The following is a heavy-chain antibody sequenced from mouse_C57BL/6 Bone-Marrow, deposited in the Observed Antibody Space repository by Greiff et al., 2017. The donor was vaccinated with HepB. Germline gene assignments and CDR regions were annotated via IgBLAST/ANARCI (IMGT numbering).Heavy chain of an antibody. Sequence: QLQQPGAELVMPGASVKLSCKASGYTFTSYWMHWVKQRPGQGLEWIGEIDPSDSYTNYNQKFKGKSTLTVDKSSSTAYMQLSSLTSEDSAVYYCARVDYGSSYGYWGQGTTLTVSS. V-gene: IGHV1-69*01. D-gene: IGHD1-1*01. J-gene: IGHJ2*01. CDR3: ARVDYGSSYGY. CDR1: GYTFTSYW. CDR2: IDPSDSYT.